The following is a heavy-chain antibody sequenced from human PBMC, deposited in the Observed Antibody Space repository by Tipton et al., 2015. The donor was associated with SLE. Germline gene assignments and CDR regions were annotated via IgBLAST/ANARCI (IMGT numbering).Heavy chain of an antibody. CDR3: AKVREMATTRGAFDI. Sequence: SLRLSCAASGFSCGDYAMHWVRQSPGKGLEWVSGISWSSDTIGYADSLKGRVTISRDNAKKSLYLQMNSLRAEDTALYYCAKVREMATTRGAFDIWGQGTMVTVSS. D-gene: IGHD5-24*01. CDR2: ISWSSDTI. J-gene: IGHJ3*02. V-gene: IGHV3-9*01. CDR1: GFSCGDYA.